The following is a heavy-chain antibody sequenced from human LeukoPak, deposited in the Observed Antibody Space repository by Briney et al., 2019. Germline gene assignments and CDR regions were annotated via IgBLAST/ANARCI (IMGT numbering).Heavy chain of an antibody. CDR1: GGSLSGYY. J-gene: IGHJ5*02. Sequence: SETLSLTCAVYGGSLSGYYWSWIRQPPGKGLEWIGEINHSGSTNYNPSLKSRVTISVDTSKKQFSLKLSSVTAADTAVYYCARDSGTTGEVKFDPWGQGTLVTVSS. V-gene: IGHV4-34*01. CDR2: INHSGST. CDR3: ARDSGTTGEVKFDP. D-gene: IGHD3-10*01.